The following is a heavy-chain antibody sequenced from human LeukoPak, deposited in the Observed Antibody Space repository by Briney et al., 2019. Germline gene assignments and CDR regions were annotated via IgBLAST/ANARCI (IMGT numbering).Heavy chain of an antibody. CDR1: GGSISSYY. D-gene: IGHD4-17*01. Sequence: SETLSLTCTVSGGSISSYYWSWIRQPPGKGLEWIGYIYYSASTNYNPSLKSRVTISVDTSKNQFSLKLSSVTAADTAVYYCARVEYGDYEYYFDYWGQGTLVTVSS. CDR3: ARVEYGDYEYYFDY. V-gene: IGHV4-59*01. J-gene: IGHJ4*02. CDR2: IYYSAST.